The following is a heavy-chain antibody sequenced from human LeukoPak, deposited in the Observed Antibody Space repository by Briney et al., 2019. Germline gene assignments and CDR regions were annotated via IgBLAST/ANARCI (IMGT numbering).Heavy chain of an antibody. CDR1: GIPFINAW. J-gene: IGHJ3*02. D-gene: IGHD5-18*01. CDR2: IKKQGDGGTT. Sequence: GGSLRLSCAASGIPFINAWMTWVRQAPGKGLEWVGRIKKQGDGGTTDYGAPVQGRFSISRDDSNSTLYLQMDSLKIEDTAVYYCAPEGYSYGHHSLHMWGQGTMVTVSS. CDR3: APEGYSYGHHSLHM. V-gene: IGHV3-15*01.